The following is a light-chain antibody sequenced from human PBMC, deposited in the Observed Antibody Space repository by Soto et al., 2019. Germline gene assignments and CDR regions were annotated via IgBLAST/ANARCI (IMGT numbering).Light chain of an antibody. V-gene: IGKV3-20*01. CDR2: DAS. J-gene: IGKJ4*01. CDR3: KQFSRYPLT. Sequence: FLTQSPVTLSLSPVERATLSCGASQTVRNNYLAWYQQKPGQAPRLLIYDASSRATGIPDRFSGGGSGTDFTLTIRRLEPEDFAVYSCKQFSRYPLTLGGGHXVEIK. CDR1: QTVRNNY.